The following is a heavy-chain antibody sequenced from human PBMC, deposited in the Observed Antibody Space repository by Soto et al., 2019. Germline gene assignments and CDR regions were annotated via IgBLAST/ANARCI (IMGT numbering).Heavy chain of an antibody. Sequence: GGSLRLSCAASGFSFSDYSMKWVRQAPGKGLEWLAYIRDGVGSIKYADSVEGRFTISRDNAKNSLYLQMNSLRDEDTAVYYCARDHRYALDIWGQGTRVTVSS. J-gene: IGHJ3*02. CDR2: IRDGVGSI. CDR1: GFSFSDYS. CDR3: ARDHRYALDI. V-gene: IGHV3-48*02.